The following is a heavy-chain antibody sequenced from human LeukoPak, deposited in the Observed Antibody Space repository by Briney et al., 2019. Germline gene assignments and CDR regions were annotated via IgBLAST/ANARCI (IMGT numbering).Heavy chain of an antibody. D-gene: IGHD1-26*01. V-gene: IGHV4-30-4*08. CDR1: GGSFSGYY. Sequence: SETLSLTCAVYGGSFSGYYWSWIRQPPGKGLEWIGYIYYSGSTYYNPSLKSRVTISVDTSKNQFSLKLSSVTAANTAVYYCARVMGFYFDYWGQGTLVTVSS. J-gene: IGHJ4*02. CDR2: IYYSGST. CDR3: ARVMGFYFDY.